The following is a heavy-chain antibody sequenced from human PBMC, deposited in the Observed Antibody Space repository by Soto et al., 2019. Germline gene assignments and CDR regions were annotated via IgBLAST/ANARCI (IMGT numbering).Heavy chain of an antibody. Sequence: ASVKVSCKASGYTFTSYAMHWVRQAPGQRLVWIGWINAGNGNTKYSQKFQGRVTITRDTSASTAYMELSSLRSEDTAVYYCSSSYSNYALIDYYYYGMDVWGQGTTVTV. CDR1: GYTFTSYA. V-gene: IGHV1-3*01. D-gene: IGHD4-4*01. J-gene: IGHJ6*02. CDR2: INAGNGNT. CDR3: SSSYSNYALIDYYYYGMDV.